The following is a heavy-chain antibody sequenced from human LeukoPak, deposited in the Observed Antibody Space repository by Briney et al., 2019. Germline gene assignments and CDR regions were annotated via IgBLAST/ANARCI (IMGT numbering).Heavy chain of an antibody. J-gene: IGHJ4*02. D-gene: IGHD5-18*01. CDR3: AKAKGYSYGYATVYFDY. Sequence: GGSLRLSCAASGFTFSSYAMSWVRQAPGKGLEWVSAISGSGGSTYYADSVKGRFTISRDNSKNTLYLQMNSLRAEGTAVYYCAKAKGYSYGYATVYFDYWGQGTLVTVSS. CDR2: ISGSGGST. CDR1: GFTFSSYA. V-gene: IGHV3-23*01.